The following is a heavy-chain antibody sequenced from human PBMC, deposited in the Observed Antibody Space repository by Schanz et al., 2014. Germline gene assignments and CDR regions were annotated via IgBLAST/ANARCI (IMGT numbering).Heavy chain of an antibody. J-gene: IGHJ3*01. CDR3: AANSPVRMVRGSNAFDA. CDR1: GYTVSALA. V-gene: IGHV1-24*01. Sequence: QVQLLQSGSEVKKPGASVKVSCEISGYTVSALAMHWVRQAPGKGLEWLGGFDVEDGETIYAQKFQGRVTMTEDTSTETAYMELSGLRSGDTAVDYCAANSPVRMVRGSNAFDAWGQGTMVTVSS. D-gene: IGHD3-10*01. CDR2: FDVEDGET.